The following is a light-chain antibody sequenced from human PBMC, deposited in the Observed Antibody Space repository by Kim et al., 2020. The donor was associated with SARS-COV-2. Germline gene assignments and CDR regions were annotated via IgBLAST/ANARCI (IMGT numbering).Light chain of an antibody. Sequence: ASTGDRVTITCRASQGISSYLAWYQQKPGKAPKLLIYAASTLQSWVPSRFSGSGSGTDFTLTISCLQSEDFATYYCQQYYSFSATFGPGTKVDIK. CDR1: QGISSY. CDR2: AAS. V-gene: IGKV1-8*01. J-gene: IGKJ3*01. CDR3: QQYYSFSAT.